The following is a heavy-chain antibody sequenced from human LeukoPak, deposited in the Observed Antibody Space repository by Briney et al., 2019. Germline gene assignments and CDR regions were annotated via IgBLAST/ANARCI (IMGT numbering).Heavy chain of an antibody. CDR2: ISYDGSNK. Sequence: GGSLRLSCAASGFTFSSCGMHWVRQAPGKGLEWVAVISYDGSNKYYADSVKGRFTISRDNSKNTLYLQMNSLRPEDTAVYYCAQDGGSNGWSLDAFDIWGQGTMVTVSS. V-gene: IGHV3-30*18. D-gene: IGHD6-19*01. CDR1: GFTFSSCG. CDR3: AQDGGSNGWSLDAFDI. J-gene: IGHJ3*02.